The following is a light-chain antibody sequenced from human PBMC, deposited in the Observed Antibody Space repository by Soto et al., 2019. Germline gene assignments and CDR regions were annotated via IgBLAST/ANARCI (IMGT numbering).Light chain of an antibody. CDR1: QSVSSSS. J-gene: IGKJ2*01. V-gene: IGKV3-20*01. CDR3: QQSGNSPYT. CDR2: GAS. Sequence: EIVLTQSPATLSLSPGERATLSCRAGQSVSSSSLAWYQKKPGQAPRLLIYGASSRATGLPGRFSGSGSAANSPLTSGRQDPEVFALYYCQQSGNSPYTFGQGTKLEIK.